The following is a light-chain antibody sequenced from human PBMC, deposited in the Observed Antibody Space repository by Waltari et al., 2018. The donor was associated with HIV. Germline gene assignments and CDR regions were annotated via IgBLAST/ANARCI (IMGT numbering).Light chain of an antibody. CDR1: QTVLYKSNNKNH. Sequence: DIVMTQSPDSLAVSRGERATISCKSSQTVLYKSNNKNHLAWYQQKAGQPPKLLIYWASIREIGVPERFTGSGSGTDFNLTISSLRADDVAVYYCQQFFTFPRTFGQGTKVEI. J-gene: IGKJ1*01. CDR2: WAS. V-gene: IGKV4-1*01. CDR3: QQFFTFPRT.